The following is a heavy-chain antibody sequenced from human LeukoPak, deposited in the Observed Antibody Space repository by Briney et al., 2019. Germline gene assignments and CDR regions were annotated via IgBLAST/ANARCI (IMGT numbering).Heavy chain of an antibody. J-gene: IGHJ4*02. CDR2: IYTSGST. CDR3: ARHSDYYDSSGYYGIGGIDY. Sequence: SETLSLTCTVSGGSISSYYWSWIRQPPGKGLEWIGYIYTSGSTNYNPSLKSRVTISVDTSKNQFSLKLSSVTAADTAVYYCARHSDYYDSSGYYGIGGIDYWGQGTLVNVSS. D-gene: IGHD3-22*01. CDR1: GGSISSYY. V-gene: IGHV4-4*09.